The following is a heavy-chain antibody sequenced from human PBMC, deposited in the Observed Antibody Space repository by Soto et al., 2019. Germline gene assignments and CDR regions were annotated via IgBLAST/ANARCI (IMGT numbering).Heavy chain of an antibody. CDR1: GYTFTSFD. D-gene: IGHD1-1*01. CDR2: MNPNSGHT. V-gene: IGHV1-8*01. J-gene: IGHJ4*02. CDR3: TRGRNSGDGYNGGGY. Sequence: EASVKVSCKASGYTFTSFDINWVRQATGQVLEWMGWMNPNSGHTGYAQKFQGRVTMTRDTSISTAYMELSSLRYEETAVYYCTRGRNSGDGYNGGGYWGQGTLVTVSS.